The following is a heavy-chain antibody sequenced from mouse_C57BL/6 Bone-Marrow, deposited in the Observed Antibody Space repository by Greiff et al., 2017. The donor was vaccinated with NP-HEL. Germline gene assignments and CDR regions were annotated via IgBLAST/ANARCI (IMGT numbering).Heavy chain of an antibody. CDR1: GYTFTSYW. V-gene: IGHV1-53*01. Sequence: QVQLQQPGTELVKPGASVKLSCKASGYTFTSYWMHWVKQRPGQGLEWIGNINPSNGGTNYNEKFKSKATLTVDKSSSTAYMQLSSLTSEDSAVYYCAITVVATRDWYFDVWGTGTTVTVSS. CDR2: INPSNGGT. J-gene: IGHJ1*03. D-gene: IGHD1-1*01. CDR3: AITVVATRDWYFDV.